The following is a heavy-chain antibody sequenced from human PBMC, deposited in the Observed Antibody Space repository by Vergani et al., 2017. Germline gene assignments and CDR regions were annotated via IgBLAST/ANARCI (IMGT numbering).Heavy chain of an antibody. D-gene: IGHD3-16*01. CDR3: ASGKYYSXSTSHFRGRYFDV. CDR1: GASINNDFYY. J-gene: IGHJ2*01. V-gene: IGHV4-61*02. CDR2: IYVSGIT. Sequence: QVQLQESGPGLVKPSQTLSLTCTVSGASINNDFYYWHWIRQPAGKGLEWIGRIYVSGITDYNSSLQSRVSMSVDTSKNQFSLRLTSVTAADTAVYYCASGKYYSXSTSHFRGRYFDVWGRGTLVTVPS.